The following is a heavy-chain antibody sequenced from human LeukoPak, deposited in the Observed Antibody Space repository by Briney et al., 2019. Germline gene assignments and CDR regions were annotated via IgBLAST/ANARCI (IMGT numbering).Heavy chain of an antibody. Sequence: GASVKVSCKASGYTFTSYYMHWVRQPPGQGLEWMGIINPSGGSKSYAQKFQGRVTMTRDTSTSTVYMELSSLRSEDTAVYYCARRPHSIAAAGPAPLDYWGQGTLVTVSS. CDR3: ARRPHSIAAAGPAPLDY. CDR1: GYTFTSYY. D-gene: IGHD6-13*01. V-gene: IGHV1-46*01. J-gene: IGHJ4*02. CDR2: INPSGGSK.